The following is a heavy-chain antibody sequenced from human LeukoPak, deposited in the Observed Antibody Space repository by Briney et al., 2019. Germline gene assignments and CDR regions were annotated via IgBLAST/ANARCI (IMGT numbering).Heavy chain of an antibody. V-gene: IGHV4-34*01. CDR3: ARGYGSGFAY. CDR2: INRSGSI. D-gene: IGHD3-10*01. Sequence: PSETLSLTCAVYGGSSNGYYWSWIRQPPGKGLEWIGEINRSGSINYNPSLKSRVTISVDTSKNQISLKLRSVTAADTAVYYCARGYGSGFAYWGQGTLVTVSS. CDR1: GGSSNGYY. J-gene: IGHJ4*02.